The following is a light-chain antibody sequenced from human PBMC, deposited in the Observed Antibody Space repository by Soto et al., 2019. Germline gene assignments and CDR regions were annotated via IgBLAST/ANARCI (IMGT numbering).Light chain of an antibody. CDR2: DAS. CDR3: QQYDNRQFT. CDR1: QDISNY. Sequence: DIQMIQSPSSLSASVGDRVTITCQASQDISNYLNWYQQKPGKAPKLLIYDASNLETGDPSRFSGSGSGTDFTFTISSLQPEDIATYYYQQYDNRQFTFGQGTKLEI. J-gene: IGKJ2*01. V-gene: IGKV1-33*01.